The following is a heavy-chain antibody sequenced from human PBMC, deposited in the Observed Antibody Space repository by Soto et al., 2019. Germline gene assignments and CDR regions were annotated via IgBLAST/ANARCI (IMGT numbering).Heavy chain of an antibody. J-gene: IGHJ4*02. D-gene: IGHD1-20*01. V-gene: IGHV3-30*18. CDR1: GFTFGSSG. CDR3: AKEFHSWNYFDY. CDR2: ISYDGSNK. Sequence: GGSLRLSCAASGFTFGSSGRHWVRQAPGKGLEWVAVISYDGSNKFYADSVKGRFTISRDNFRNTLYLQMNSLRAEDTAVYYCAKEFHSWNYFDYWGQGTLVTVSS.